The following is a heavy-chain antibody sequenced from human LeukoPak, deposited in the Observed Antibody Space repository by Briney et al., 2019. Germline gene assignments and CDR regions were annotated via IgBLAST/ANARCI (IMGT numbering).Heavy chain of an antibody. CDR2: IESSGNEI. D-gene: IGHD7-27*01. CDR1: GFTFSSYS. Sequence: GGSLRLSCAASGFTFSSYSMTWVRQAPGKGLEWVSSIESSGNEIYYADSVKGRFTISRDITKNSLFLQMNSLRADDTAVYFCAQFHTGYWGQGTLVTVSS. CDR3: AQFHTGY. V-gene: IGHV3-21*01. J-gene: IGHJ4*02.